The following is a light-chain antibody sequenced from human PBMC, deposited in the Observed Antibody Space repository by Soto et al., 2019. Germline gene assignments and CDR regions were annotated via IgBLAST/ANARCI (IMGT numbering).Light chain of an antibody. CDR2: AVT. CDR3: CSSAPESTYV. V-gene: IGLV2-14*01. CDR1: SSDVGGYNY. Sequence: QSVLTQPASVSGSPGQSITISCTGTSSDVGGYNYVSWYQQHPGKAPKLMIYAVTDRPSGVSSRFSGSTSGNAASLTISGLQADDEADYFCCSSAPESTYVFGTGTKVTVL. J-gene: IGLJ1*01.